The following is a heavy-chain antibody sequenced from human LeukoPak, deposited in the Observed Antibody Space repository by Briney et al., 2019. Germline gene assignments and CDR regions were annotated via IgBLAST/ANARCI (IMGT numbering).Heavy chain of an antibody. CDR1: GYTFTSYD. J-gene: IGHJ4*02. CDR2: MNPNSGNT. Sequence: ASVKVSCNASGYTFTSYDINWVRQATGQGLEWMGWMNPNSGNTDYAQKFQGRVTFTRNTSISTAYMELSSLRSEDTAVYYCARSTMLRGVTNFDSWGQGTLVTVSS. CDR3: ARSTMLRGVTNFDS. V-gene: IGHV1-8*03. D-gene: IGHD3-10*01.